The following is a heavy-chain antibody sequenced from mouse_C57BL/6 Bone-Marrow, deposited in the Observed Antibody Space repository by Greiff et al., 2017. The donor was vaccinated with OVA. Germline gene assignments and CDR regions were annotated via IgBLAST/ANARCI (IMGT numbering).Heavy chain of an antibody. CDR1: GYTFTSYW. Sequence: QVQLQQPGAELVRPGTSVKLSCKASGYTFTSYWMHWVKQRPGQGLEWIGVIDPSDSYTNYKQKFKGKATLTVDTSSSTAYMQLSSLTSEDSAVYYCARELADVWGTGTTVTVSS. J-gene: IGHJ1*03. CDR2: IDPSDSYT. CDR3: ARELADV. V-gene: IGHV1-59*01. D-gene: IGHD4-1*01.